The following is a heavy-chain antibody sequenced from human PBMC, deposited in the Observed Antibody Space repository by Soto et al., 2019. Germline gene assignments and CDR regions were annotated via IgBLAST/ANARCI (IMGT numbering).Heavy chain of an antibody. CDR2: ISGYNGNT. CDR3: ARNLMDYDILTGYDMGYYFDY. Sequence: ASVKVSCKASGYTFTNYGISWVRQAPGQGLEWMGWISGYNGNTNCAQKIQGRLTMTTETSTSTAYMELRSLRSEDTAVYYCARNLMDYDILTGYDMGYYFDYWG. J-gene: IGHJ4*01. D-gene: IGHD3-9*01. V-gene: IGHV1-18*01. CDR1: GYTFTNYG.